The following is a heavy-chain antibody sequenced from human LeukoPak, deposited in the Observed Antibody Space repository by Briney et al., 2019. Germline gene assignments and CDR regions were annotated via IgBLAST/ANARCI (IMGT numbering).Heavy chain of an antibody. D-gene: IGHD3-3*02. V-gene: IGHV3-21*04. CDR2: LGTRSSSI. Sequence: GGSLRLSCAASGFTFSSYAMNWVRQAPGKGLEWVSSLGTRSSSIYYADSVKGRFTISRDNPKNTLYLQMNSLRAEDTAVYYCATLGRGDYGMDVWGQGTTVTVSS. J-gene: IGHJ6*02. CDR3: ATLGRGDYGMDV. CDR1: GFTFSSYA.